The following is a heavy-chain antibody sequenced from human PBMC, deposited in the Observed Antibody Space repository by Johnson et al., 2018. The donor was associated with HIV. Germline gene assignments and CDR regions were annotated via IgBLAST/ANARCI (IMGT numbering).Heavy chain of an antibody. Sequence: QVQLVESGGGVVRPGRSLRLSCAASGFTFSSYGTHWVRQAPGKGLEWVAVISYDENNKYYADSVKGRFTISRDNSKNTLYLQMNSLRAEDTAVYYCARKGLVWFGWAFDIWGQGTMVTVSS. CDR2: ISYDENNK. V-gene: IGHV3-30*03. CDR1: GFTFSSYG. D-gene: IGHD3-10*01. J-gene: IGHJ3*02. CDR3: ARKGLVWFGWAFDI.